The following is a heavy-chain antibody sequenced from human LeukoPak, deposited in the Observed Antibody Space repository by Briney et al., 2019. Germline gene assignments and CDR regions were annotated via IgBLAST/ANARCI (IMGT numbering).Heavy chain of an antibody. Sequence: PGGSLRLSCAASGFTFSSYWMHWVRQATGKGLVWVSRISSDGSTTSYADSVKGRFTISRDNAKNTPYLQMNSLKAEDTAVYYCARVLDRWGQGTLVTVSS. CDR1: GFTFSSYW. V-gene: IGHV3-74*01. J-gene: IGHJ4*02. CDR2: ISSDGSTT. CDR3: ARVLDR.